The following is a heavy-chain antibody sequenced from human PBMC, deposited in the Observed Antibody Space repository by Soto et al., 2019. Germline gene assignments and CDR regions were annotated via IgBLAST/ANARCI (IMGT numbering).Heavy chain of an antibody. V-gene: IGHV3-74*01. J-gene: IGHJ4*02. CDR3: AKGLYYYDSSGYPFGY. CDR2: INSDGNIT. CDR1: GFTFSSYW. Sequence: PGGSLRLSCAASGFTFSSYWMHWVRQVPGKGLVWVSRINSDGNITTYADSVKGRFTISRDNAKNTLYLQMNSLRAEDTAVYYCAKGLYYYDSSGYPFGYWGQGTLVTVSS. D-gene: IGHD3-22*01.